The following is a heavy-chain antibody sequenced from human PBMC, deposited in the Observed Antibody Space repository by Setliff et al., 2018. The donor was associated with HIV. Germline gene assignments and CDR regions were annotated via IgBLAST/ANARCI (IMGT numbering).Heavy chain of an antibody. V-gene: IGHV4-39*01. CDR3: ARQEDCSGGSCYSFGMDV. CDR1: GDSFSSNTNH. CDR2: IFHSGTT. J-gene: IGHJ6*02. D-gene: IGHD2-15*01. Sequence: LSLTCTVSGDSFSSNTNHWGWIRQPPGKGLEWIGNIFHSGTTYYNPSLKSRVTIAIDTSKNQFSLKLSSVTAADTAVYYCARQEDCSGGSCYSFGMDVWGQGTTVTVSS.